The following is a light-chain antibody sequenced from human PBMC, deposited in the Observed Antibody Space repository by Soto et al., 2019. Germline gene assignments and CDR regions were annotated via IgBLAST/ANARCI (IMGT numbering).Light chain of an antibody. CDR1: SSNIGARYD. CDR3: QSYDSSLSGYV. J-gene: IGLJ1*01. CDR2: DNN. V-gene: IGLV1-40*01. Sequence: QLVLTQPPSVSGAPGQRVAISCTGSSSNIGARYDVHWYQQLPGTAPKLLIYDNNNRPSGVPDRFSGSKSGTSASLAITGLQAEDEADYYCQSYDSSLSGYVFGTGTKVTVL.